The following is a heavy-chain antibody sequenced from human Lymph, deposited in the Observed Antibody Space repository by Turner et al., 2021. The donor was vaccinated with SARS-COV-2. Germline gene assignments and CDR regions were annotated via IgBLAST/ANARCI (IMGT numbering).Heavy chain of an antibody. V-gene: IGHV1-69*01. CDR1: GGTCSGYA. Sequence: QVQRVQSGAEVKKPGSSVRDSCKASGGTCSGYAINWVRQAPGQGLEWMGERVPIFGTANYAQKFQGRVTITADESTSTVYMELSNLRSEDTAVYYCARAEFDIVVVPVASRYYCGMDVWGQGTTVTVSS. D-gene: IGHD2-2*01. CDR2: RVPIFGTA. J-gene: IGHJ6*02. CDR3: ARAEFDIVVVPVASRYYCGMDV.